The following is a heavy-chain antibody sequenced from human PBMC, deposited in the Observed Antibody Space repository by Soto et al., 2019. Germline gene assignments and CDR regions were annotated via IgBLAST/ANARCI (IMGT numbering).Heavy chain of an antibody. J-gene: IGHJ3*02. CDR2: IIPIFGTA. CDR1: GGTFSSYA. CDR3: ARDLDTLVVVAQGAFDI. V-gene: IGHV1-69*01. Sequence: QVQLVQSGAEVKKPGSSVKVSCKASGGTFSSYAISWVRQAPGQGLEWMGGIIPIFGTANYAQKFQGRVTITADESTSTAYMELSSLRSEDTAVYYCARDLDTLVVVAQGAFDIWGQGTMVTVSS. D-gene: IGHD2-15*01.